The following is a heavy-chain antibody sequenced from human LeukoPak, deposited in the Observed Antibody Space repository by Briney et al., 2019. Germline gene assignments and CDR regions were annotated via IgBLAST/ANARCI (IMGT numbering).Heavy chain of an antibody. Sequence: PSETLSLTCTVSGGSISSYYWSWIRQPPGKGLEWIGYIYYSGSTNYNPSLKSRVTISVDTSKNQFSLKLSSVTAADTAVYYCARTVGADWNYPNWFDPWGQGTLVTVSS. V-gene: IGHV4-59*12. CDR1: GGSISSYY. CDR2: IYYSGST. CDR3: ARTVGADWNYPNWFDP. D-gene: IGHD1-7*01. J-gene: IGHJ5*02.